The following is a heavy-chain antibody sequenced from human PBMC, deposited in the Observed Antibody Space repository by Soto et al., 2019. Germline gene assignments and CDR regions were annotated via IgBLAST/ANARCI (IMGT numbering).Heavy chain of an antibody. CDR3: ARWVGGSMSDNSGKYDS. CDR2: VSYDGSQK. V-gene: IGHV3-30*03. CDR1: GFTFSRNG. D-gene: IGHD3-22*01. J-gene: IGHJ5*01. Sequence: QVQLVESGGGVVQPGTSLRLTCAGSGFTFSRNGMHWVRQAPGKGLEWVALVSYDGSQKYYVDSVKGRLTISRDNSENTLYLQMNSLRPVDTAVYYCARWVGGSMSDNSGKYDSWGQGTLVTVSS.